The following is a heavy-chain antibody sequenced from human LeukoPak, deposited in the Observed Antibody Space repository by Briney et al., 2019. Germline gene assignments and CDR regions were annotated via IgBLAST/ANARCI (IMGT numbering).Heavy chain of an antibody. Sequence: GESLKISCEGSGYSFSNYWIGWVRQMPGKGLEWMGIIYPGDSDTRYRPSFQGQVTISADKSISTAYLQWSSLKASDTAIYYCARRGGQEKYYYYYMDVWGKGTTVTVSS. CDR2: IYPGDSDT. V-gene: IGHV5-51*01. CDR3: ARRGGQEKYYYYYMDV. D-gene: IGHD2-15*01. CDR1: GYSFSNYW. J-gene: IGHJ6*03.